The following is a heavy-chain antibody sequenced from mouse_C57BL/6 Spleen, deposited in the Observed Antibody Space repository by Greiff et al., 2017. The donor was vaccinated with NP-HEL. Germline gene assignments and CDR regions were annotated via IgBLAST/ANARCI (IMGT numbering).Heavy chain of an antibody. CDR2: IDPSDSYT. CDR3: ARGLPTGTLDY. Sequence: VQLQQSGAELVKPGASVKLSCKASGYTFTSYWMQWVKQRPGQGLEWIGEIDPSDSYTNYNQKFKGKATLTVDTSSSTAYMQLSSLPSEDSAVYYCARGLPTGTLDYWGQGTTLTVSS. CDR1: GYTFTSYW. V-gene: IGHV1-50*01. D-gene: IGHD4-1*02. J-gene: IGHJ2*01.